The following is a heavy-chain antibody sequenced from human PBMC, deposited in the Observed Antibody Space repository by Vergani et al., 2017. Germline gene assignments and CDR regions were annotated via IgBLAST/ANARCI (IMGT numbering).Heavy chain of an antibody. D-gene: IGHD2-2*01. J-gene: IGHJ6*02. Sequence: QVQLVQSGAEVKKPGSSVKVSCKASGGTFSSYAISWVRQAPGQGLEWMGGIIPIFCTANYAQKFQGRVTITADESTSTAYMELSSLRSEDTAVYYCASPDGYCSSTSSSYYYYYGMDVWGQGTTVTVSS. CDR1: GGTFSSYA. CDR3: ASPDGYCSSTSSSYYYYYGMDV. CDR2: IIPIFCTA. V-gene: IGHV1-69*01.